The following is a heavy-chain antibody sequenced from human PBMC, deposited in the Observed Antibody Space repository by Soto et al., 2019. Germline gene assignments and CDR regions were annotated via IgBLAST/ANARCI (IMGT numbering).Heavy chain of an antibody. D-gene: IGHD4-17*01. CDR2: IYYSGNT. V-gene: IGHV4-31*03. J-gene: IGHJ4*02. CDR3: ARGLSAATVLNCYFEY. CDR1: GGSISSSDYY. Sequence: SETLSLTCTVSGGSISSSDYYWSWIRQHPGKGLEWIGYIYYSGNTYYNPSLKSRLTISVDTSKNQFSLKLNSVTAADTAVYYCARGLSAATVLNCYFEYWGQGTLVTVSS.